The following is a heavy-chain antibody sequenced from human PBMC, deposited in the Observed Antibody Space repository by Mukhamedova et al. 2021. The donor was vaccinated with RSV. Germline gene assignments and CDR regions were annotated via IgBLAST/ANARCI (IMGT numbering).Heavy chain of an antibody. J-gene: IGHJ4*02. V-gene: IGHV3-21*01. CDR2: ISSSSSYI. Sequence: NWVRQAPGKGLEWVSSISSSSSYIYYADSVKGRFTISRDNAKNSLYLQMNSLRAEDTAVYYCARDREQGGVRGVKNDYWGQGTLV. D-gene: IGHD3-10*01. CDR3: ARDREQGGVRGVKNDY.